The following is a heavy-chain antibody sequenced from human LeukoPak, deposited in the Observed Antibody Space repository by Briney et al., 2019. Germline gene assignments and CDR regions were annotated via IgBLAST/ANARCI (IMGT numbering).Heavy chain of an antibody. D-gene: IGHD5-18*01. CDR1: GFTFDHYA. Sequence: GGSLRLSCAASGFTFDHYAMHWVRQAPGRGLEWVSLISGDGGSTYYADSVKGRFTISRDNSKNSLYLQMNSLRTEDTALYYCAKEGGYSYGYVVYFDYWGQGTLVTVSS. V-gene: IGHV3-43*02. CDR2: ISGDGGST. J-gene: IGHJ4*02. CDR3: AKEGGYSYGYVVYFDY.